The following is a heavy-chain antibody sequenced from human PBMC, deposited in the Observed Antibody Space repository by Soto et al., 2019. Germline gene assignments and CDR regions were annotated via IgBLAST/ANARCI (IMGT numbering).Heavy chain of an antibody. D-gene: IGHD3-16*01. V-gene: IGHV1-69*08. CDR3: ARDLGYYYMDV. CDR2: IIPILGIA. Sequence: QVQLVQSGAEVKKPGSSVKVSCKASGGTFSSYTISWVRQAPGQGLEWMGRIIPILGIANYAQKFQGRVTITADKPTSTAYMELSSLRSEDTAVYYCARDLGYYYMDVWGKGTTVTVSS. CDR1: GGTFSSYT. J-gene: IGHJ6*03.